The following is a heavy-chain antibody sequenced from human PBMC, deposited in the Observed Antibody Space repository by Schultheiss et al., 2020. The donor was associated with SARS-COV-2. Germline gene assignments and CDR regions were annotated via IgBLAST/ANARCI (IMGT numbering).Heavy chain of an antibody. CDR3: AKLQGYYGSGSYFSCDY. CDR2: ISSNGGST. Sequence: GGSLRLSCSASGFTFSSYAMHWVRQAPGKGLEYVSAISSNGGSTYYADSVKGRFTISRDNSKNTLYLQMSSLRAEDTAVYYCAKLQGYYGSGSYFSCDYWGRGALVTVSS. J-gene: IGHJ4*02. D-gene: IGHD3-10*01. CDR1: GFTFSSYA. V-gene: IGHV3-64D*06.